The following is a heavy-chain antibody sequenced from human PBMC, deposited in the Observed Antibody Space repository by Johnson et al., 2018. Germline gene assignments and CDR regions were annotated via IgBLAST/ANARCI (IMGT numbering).Heavy chain of an antibody. Sequence: QVQLVESGGGVVQPGRSLRLSCAASGFTFSSYGLHWVRQAPGKGLEWVAVISYDGSNKYDADSVKGRFTISRDNSKNTLYLQMNSMRAEDTAVYFCAKDGISVRPKHKTYYYYYMDVWGKGTTVTVSS. D-gene: IGHD6-19*01. CDR1: GFTFSSYG. CDR2: ISYDGSNK. V-gene: IGHV3-30*18. CDR3: AKDGISVRPKHKTYYYYYMDV. J-gene: IGHJ6*03.